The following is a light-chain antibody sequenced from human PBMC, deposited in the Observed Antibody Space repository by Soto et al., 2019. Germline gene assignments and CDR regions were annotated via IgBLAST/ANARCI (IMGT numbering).Light chain of an antibody. J-gene: IGLJ1*01. CDR2: EVS. CDR3: SSFTSDTTYV. Sequence: SVLTQPPSLTGSPGQSVAVSCTGTSSDVGSYNRVSWYQQPPGTAPKLMIYEVSNRPSGVPDRFSGSKSGNTASLTISGLQAEDEADYYCSSFTSDTTYVFGTGTKVTVL. CDR1: SSDVGSYNR. V-gene: IGLV2-18*02.